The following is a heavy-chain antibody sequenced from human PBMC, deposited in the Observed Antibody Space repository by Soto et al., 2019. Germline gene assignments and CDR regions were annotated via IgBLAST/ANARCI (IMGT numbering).Heavy chain of an antibody. V-gene: IGHV3-23*01. D-gene: IGHD5-18*01. CDR3: AKCPSEMVTIGGN. CDR2: ISGSGGST. CDR1: GFTFSSYA. Sequence: PGGSLRLSCAASGFTFSSYAMSWVRQAPGKGLEWVSAISGSGGSTYYADSVKGRFTLSRDNSKNTLYLQMNSLRAEATAVYYCAKCPSEMVTIGGNWRQETLVTASS. J-gene: IGHJ4*01.